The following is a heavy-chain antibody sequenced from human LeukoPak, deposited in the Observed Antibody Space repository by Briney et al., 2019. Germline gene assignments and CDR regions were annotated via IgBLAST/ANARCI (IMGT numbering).Heavy chain of an antibody. CDR2: ISYDGSNK. J-gene: IGHJ2*01. D-gene: IGHD6-19*01. CDR3: ARDFYSIAVAGYFDL. V-gene: IGHV3-30-3*01. CDR1: GFTFSSYA. Sequence: GRSLRLSCAASGFTFSSYAMHWVRQAPGKGLEWVAVISYDGSNKYYADSVKGRFTISRDNSKNTLYLQMNSLRAEDTAVYYCARDFYSIAVAGYFDLWGRGTLVTVS.